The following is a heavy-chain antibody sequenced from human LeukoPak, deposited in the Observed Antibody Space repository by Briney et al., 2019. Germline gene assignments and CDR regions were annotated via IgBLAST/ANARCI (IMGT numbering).Heavy chain of an antibody. J-gene: IGHJ4*02. D-gene: IGHD6-13*01. CDR3: AKGNGKAAAGSVVDY. Sequence: PGGSLRLSCAASGFAFSSYAMSWVRQAPGKGLEWVSSISGSGGTTYYADSVKGRFTISRDNSKNTLYLQMNSLRPDDMAVYYCAKGNGKAAAGSVVDYWGQETLVTVSS. V-gene: IGHV3-23*01. CDR1: GFAFSSYA. CDR2: ISGSGGTT.